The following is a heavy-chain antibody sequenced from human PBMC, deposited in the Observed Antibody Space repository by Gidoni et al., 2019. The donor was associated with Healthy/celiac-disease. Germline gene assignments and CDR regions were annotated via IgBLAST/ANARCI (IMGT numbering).Heavy chain of an antibody. CDR3: ARDRGVGAAYFDY. CDR1: GCTFSSYG. V-gene: IGHV3-33*01. CDR2: IWYDGSNK. Sequence: QVQLVESGGGVVQPGRSMRRSCAASGCTFSSYGMHWVRQAPGKGLEWVAVIWYDGSNKYYADSVKGRFTISRDNSKNTLYLQMNSLRAEDTAVYYCARDRGVGAAYFDYWGQGTLVTVSS. J-gene: IGHJ4*02. D-gene: IGHD6-25*01.